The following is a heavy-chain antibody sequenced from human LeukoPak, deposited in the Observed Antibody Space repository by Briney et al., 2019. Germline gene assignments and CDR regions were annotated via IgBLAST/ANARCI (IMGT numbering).Heavy chain of an antibody. V-gene: IGHV1-2*02. J-gene: IGHJ4*02. CDR1: GYTFTGYY. Sequence: GASVKVSCKASGYTFTGYYIYWVRQAPGQGLEWMGWINPNSGGTNYAQKFQGRATMTREMSISTAYMELSRLRSDDTAVYYCARGQQLASNWGQGTLVTVSS. CDR2: INPNSGGT. D-gene: IGHD6-13*01. CDR3: ARGQQLASN.